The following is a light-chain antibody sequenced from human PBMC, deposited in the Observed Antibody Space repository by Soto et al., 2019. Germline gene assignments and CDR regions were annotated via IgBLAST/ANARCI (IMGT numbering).Light chain of an antibody. Sequence: EIVLTQSPGTLSLSPGERATLSCRASQSVSSSYLAWYQQKPGQAPRLLIYGASSRATGIPDRFSGSWSGTDFTLTISRLEPEDVAVYYCQQYGSSPRTFVQGTKVEIK. J-gene: IGKJ1*01. V-gene: IGKV3-20*01. CDR2: GAS. CDR3: QQYGSSPRT. CDR1: QSVSSSY.